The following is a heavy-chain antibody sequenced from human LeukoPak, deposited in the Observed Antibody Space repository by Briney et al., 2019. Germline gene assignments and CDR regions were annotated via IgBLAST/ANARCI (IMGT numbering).Heavy chain of an antibody. D-gene: IGHD3-10*01. V-gene: IGHV1-18*01. CDR2: ISAYNGDT. CDR3: ARIVGDLVPNSREGHYFDY. CDR1: GYTFTTYG. Sequence: GASVKVSCKASGYTFTTYGITWVRQAPGQGLEWMGWISAYNGDTNYAQKLQGRVTMTTDTSTGTAYMELRSLRSDDTAVYYCARIVGDLVPNSREGHYFDYWGQGTLVTVSS. J-gene: IGHJ4*02.